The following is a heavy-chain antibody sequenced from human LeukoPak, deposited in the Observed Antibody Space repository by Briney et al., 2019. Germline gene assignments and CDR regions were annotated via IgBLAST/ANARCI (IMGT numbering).Heavy chain of an antibody. CDR3: ARGGFEYSGSYYSWFDP. CDR2: IYHSGST. V-gene: IGHV4-4*02. D-gene: IGHD1-26*01. CDR1: GGSISSSNW. J-gene: IGHJ5*02. Sequence: PSETLSLTCAVSGGSISSSNWWSWVRQPPGKGLEWIGEIYHSGSTNYNPSLKSRVTISVDKSKNQFSLKLSSVTAADTAVYYCARGGFEYSGSYYSWFDPWGQGTLVTVSS.